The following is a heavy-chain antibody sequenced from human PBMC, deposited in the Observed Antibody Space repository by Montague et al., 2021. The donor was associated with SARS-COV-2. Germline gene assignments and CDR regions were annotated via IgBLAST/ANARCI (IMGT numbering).Heavy chain of an antibody. V-gene: IGHV2-5*02. D-gene: IGHD5-24*01. CDR1: GFSLNASGVG. J-gene: IGHJ4*02. CDR2: IYWDDDK. CDR3: AHSPIERGF. Sequence: PALVKPTQTLTLTCTFSGFSLNASGVGVGWIRQPPGKALEWLASIYWDDDKRCSPSPKTRPTITKDTSKSQVVLRMTNVDPVDTATYYCAHSPIERGFWGQGTLVTVSS.